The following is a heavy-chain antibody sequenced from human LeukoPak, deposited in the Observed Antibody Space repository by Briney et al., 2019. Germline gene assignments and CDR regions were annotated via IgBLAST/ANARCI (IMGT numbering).Heavy chain of an antibody. CDR3: ARGSRNQFDIVVVPADTRSWFDP. J-gene: IGHJ5*02. CDR1: GGSISSGGYY. V-gene: IGHV4-31*03. CDR2: IYYSGST. D-gene: IGHD2-2*01. Sequence: SETLSLTCTVSGGSISSGGYYWSWIRQHPGKGLEWIGYIYYSGSTYYNPSLKSRVTISVDTSKNQFSLKLSSVTAADTAVYYCARGSRNQFDIVVVPADTRSWFDPWGQGTLVTVSS.